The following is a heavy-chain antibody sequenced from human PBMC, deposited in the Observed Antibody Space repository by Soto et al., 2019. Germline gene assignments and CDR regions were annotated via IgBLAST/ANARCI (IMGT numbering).Heavy chain of an antibody. J-gene: IGHJ4*02. Sequence: GASVKVSCKASGGTFSSYAISWVRQAPGQGLEWMGGIIPIFGTANYAQTFQGRVTITADESTSTAYMEVSSLSSEDTDVDYCARDHRQLGLRYCFDYVGQGTRVTVSS. V-gene: IGHV1-69*13. CDR1: GGTFSSYA. CDR3: ARDHRQLGLRYCFDY. D-gene: IGHD6-6*01. CDR2: IIPIFGTA.